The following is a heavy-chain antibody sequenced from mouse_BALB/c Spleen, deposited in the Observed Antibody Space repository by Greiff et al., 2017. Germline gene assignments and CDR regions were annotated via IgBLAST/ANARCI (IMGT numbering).Heavy chain of an antibody. J-gene: IGHJ2*01. Sequence: QVQLQQSGAELAKPGASVKMSCKASGYTFTSYWMHWVKQRPGQGLEWIGYINPSTGYTEYNQKFKDKATLTADKSSSTAYMQLSSLTSEDSAVYYCARGSLCGSSFDYWGQGTTLTVSS. CDR2: INPSTGYT. CDR3: ARGSLCGSSFDY. CDR1: GYTFTSYW. D-gene: IGHD1-1*01. V-gene: IGHV1-7*01.